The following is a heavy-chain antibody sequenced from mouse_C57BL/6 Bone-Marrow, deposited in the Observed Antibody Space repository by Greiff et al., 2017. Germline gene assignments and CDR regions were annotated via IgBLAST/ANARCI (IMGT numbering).Heavy chain of an antibody. Sequence: QVQLQQPGAELVMPGASVKLSCKASGYTFTSYWMHWVKQRPGQGLEWIGEIDPSDSYTNYNQKFKGKSTLTVDKSSSTAYMQLSSLTSEDTAVYYCARWRLRVDWGQGTLVTVSA. V-gene: IGHV1-69*01. CDR2: IDPSDSYT. CDR1: GYTFTSYW. D-gene: IGHD2-13*01. J-gene: IGHJ3*01. CDR3: ARWRLRVD.